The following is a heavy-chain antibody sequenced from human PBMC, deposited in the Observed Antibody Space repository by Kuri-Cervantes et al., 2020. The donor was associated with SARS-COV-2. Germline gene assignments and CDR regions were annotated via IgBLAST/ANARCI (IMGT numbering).Heavy chain of an antibody. Sequence: GESLKISCAASGFTFSSYGMHWVRQAPGKGQEWVAVISYDGSNKYYADSVKGRFTISRDNSKNTLYLQMNSLRAEDTAVYYCARIPYSYGSPFDYYGMDVWGQGTTVTVSS. D-gene: IGHD5-18*01. CDR1: GFTFSSYG. J-gene: IGHJ6*02. V-gene: IGHV3-30*03. CDR2: ISYDGSNK. CDR3: ARIPYSYGSPFDYYGMDV.